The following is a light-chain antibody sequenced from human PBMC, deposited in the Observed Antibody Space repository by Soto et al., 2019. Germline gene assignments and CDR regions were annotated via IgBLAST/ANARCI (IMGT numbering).Light chain of an antibody. V-gene: IGKV1-39*01. Sequence: DIQMTQSPSSLSASVGDRVTLXXRASQSIVNYLNWYQQTPGKAPXLLISAASSLQTGVPSRFSGSGSVTDFTLTISSLQPEDSATYYCQQSFSTPQTFAQGTRWIS. CDR2: AAS. CDR1: QSIVNY. J-gene: IGKJ1*01. CDR3: QQSFSTPQT.